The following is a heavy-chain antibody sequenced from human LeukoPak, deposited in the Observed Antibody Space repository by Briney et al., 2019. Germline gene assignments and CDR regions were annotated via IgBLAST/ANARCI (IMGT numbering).Heavy chain of an antibody. V-gene: IGHV4-34*01. J-gene: IGHJ6*03. CDR1: GGSFSGYY. CDR3: ARGPSITIFGVVISGYYMDV. Sequence: PSETLSLTCAVYGGSFSGYYWSWIRQPPGKGLEWIGEINHSGSTNYNPSLKSRVTISVDTSKNQFSLKLSSVTAADTAVYYCARGPSITIFGVVISGYYMDVWGKGTTVTVSS. D-gene: IGHD3-3*01. CDR2: INHSGST.